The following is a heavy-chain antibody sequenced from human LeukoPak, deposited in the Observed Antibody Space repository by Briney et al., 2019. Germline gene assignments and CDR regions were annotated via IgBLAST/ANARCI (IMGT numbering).Heavy chain of an antibody. Sequence: GGSLRLSCAASGFTVSSNYMSWVRQAPGKGLEWVSVIYSGGSTYYADSVKGRFTISRDNSKNTLYLQMNSLRAEDTAVYYCARDPKAGPFDIWGQGTMVTVSS. D-gene: IGHD3-10*01. CDR1: GFTVSSNY. CDR2: IYSGGST. V-gene: IGHV3-66*01. J-gene: IGHJ3*02. CDR3: ARDPKAGPFDI.